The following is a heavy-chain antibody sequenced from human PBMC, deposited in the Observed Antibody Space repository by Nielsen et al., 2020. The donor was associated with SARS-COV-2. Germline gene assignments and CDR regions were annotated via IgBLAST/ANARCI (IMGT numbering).Heavy chain of an antibody. CDR2: IYYSGST. V-gene: IGHV4-31*11. CDR1: GGSFSGYY. CDR3: ATSMGSSWYS. Sequence: SETLSLTCAVYGGSFSGYYWSWIRQHPGKGLEWIGYIYYSGSTYYNPSLKSRVTISVDTSKNQFSLKLSSVTAADTAVYYCATSMGSSWYSWGQGTLVTVSS. J-gene: IGHJ4*02. D-gene: IGHD6-13*01.